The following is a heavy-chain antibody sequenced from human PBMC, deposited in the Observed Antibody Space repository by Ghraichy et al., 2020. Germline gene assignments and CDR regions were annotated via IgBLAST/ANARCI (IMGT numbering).Heavy chain of an antibody. V-gene: IGHV3-53*01. D-gene: IGHD6-13*01. CDR1: GFTVSSNY. J-gene: IGHJ4*02. CDR2: IYSGGST. CDR3: ARETHSSSWYLDY. Sequence: LTCAASGFTVSSNYMSWVRQAPGKGLEWVSVIYSGGSTYYADSVKGRITISRDNSKNTLYLQMNSLRAEDTAVYYCARETHSSSWYLDYWGQGTLVTVSS.